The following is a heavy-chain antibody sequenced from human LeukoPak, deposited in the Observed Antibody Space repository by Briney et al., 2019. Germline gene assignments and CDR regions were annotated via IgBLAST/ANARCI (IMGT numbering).Heavy chain of an antibody. CDR3: ARELRSEYSSFDY. CDR1: GYTFTSYG. Sequence: ASVKVSCKASGYTFTSYGISWVRQAPGQGLEWMGWISAYNGNTNYAQKLQGRVTMTTDTSTSTAYIELRSLRSDDTAVYYCARELRSEYSSFDYWGQGTLVTVSS. J-gene: IGHJ4*02. D-gene: IGHD6-6*01. V-gene: IGHV1-18*01. CDR2: ISAYNGNT.